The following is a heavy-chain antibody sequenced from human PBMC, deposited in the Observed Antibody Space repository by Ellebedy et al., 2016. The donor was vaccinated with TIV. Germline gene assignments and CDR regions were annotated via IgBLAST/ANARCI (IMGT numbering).Heavy chain of an antibody. J-gene: IGHJ4*02. V-gene: IGHV3-53*01. CDR3: VSRPRG. D-gene: IGHD3-10*01. CDR2: IYSGGST. CDR1: GFTVRNNY. Sequence: PGGSLRLYCAAAGFTVRNNYMSWVRQATGEGLEWVSLIYSGGSTHYADSVKARFTISRDNSKNTLYLQMNSLSPEETAVYYCVSRPRGWGQGTLVTVSS.